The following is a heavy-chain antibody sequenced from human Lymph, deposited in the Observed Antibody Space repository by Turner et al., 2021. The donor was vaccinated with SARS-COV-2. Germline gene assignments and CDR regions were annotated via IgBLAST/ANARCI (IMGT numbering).Heavy chain of an antibody. D-gene: IGHD1-1*01. CDR1: GFTFSSYS. V-gene: IGHV3-21*01. J-gene: IGHJ4*02. Sequence: EVQLVESGGGVVKPGGSLSLSCAASGFTFSSYSTNWVRQAPGKGLEWVSSISFTSSYIYYADSVKGRFTISRDKDKNSLYLQMTSLRDEDTAVYYCARGPTDFPYYVDYWGQGTLVTVSS. CDR3: ARGPTDFPYYVDY. CDR2: ISFTSSYI.